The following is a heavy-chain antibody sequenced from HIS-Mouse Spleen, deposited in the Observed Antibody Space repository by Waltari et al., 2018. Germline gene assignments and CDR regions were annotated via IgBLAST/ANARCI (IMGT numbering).Heavy chain of an antibody. CDR2: IYTSGST. D-gene: IGHD5-18*01. CDR3: ARANVDTAMEPFFDY. V-gene: IGHV4-4*07. J-gene: IGHJ4*02. CDR1: GGSISSYY. Sequence: QVQLQESGPGLVKPSETLSLTCTVSGGSISSYYWSWIRQPAGKGLEWIGRIYTSGSTNYNPSLKSRVTMAVDTSKNQFSLKLSSVTAADTAVYYCARANVDTAMEPFFDYWSQGTLVTVSS.